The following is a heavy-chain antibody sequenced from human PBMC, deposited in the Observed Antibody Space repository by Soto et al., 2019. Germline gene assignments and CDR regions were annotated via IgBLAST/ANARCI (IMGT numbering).Heavy chain of an antibody. CDR3: ATGVIWIGYFTVDS. V-gene: IGHV1-69*13. CDR1: RGSFGKSA. D-gene: IGHD3-3*01. J-gene: IGHJ4*02. CDR2: FIPVYRTL. Sequence: SVEVSCEASRGSFGKSAMNWVRQTPGQGLEWLGGFIPVYRTLNYAQKFQGRVTITADESTGTAYMTLSSLASDDTAVYYCATGVIWIGYFTVDSWGQGTRVTVSS.